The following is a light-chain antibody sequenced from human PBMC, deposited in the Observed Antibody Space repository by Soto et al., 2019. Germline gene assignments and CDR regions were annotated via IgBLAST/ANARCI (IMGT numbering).Light chain of an antibody. CDR1: PTVSGNF. J-gene: IGKJ1*01. V-gene: IGKV3-20*01. Sequence: EIVLTQSPGSLSLSLGERATLYCRASPTVSGNFLAWYQQQPGQAPRLLIYNAFSRPTGIPDRFSGSASGTELTPTISSLQSEDFAVYYCQQYSKWPPRTFGQGTKVDIK. CDR3: QQYSKWPPRT. CDR2: NAF.